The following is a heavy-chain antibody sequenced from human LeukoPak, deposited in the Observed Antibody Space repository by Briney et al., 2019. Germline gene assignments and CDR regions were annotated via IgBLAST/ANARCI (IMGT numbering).Heavy chain of an antibody. Sequence: GGSLRLSCSASGFTFSSYAMHWVRQAPGKGLEYVSAISSNGGSTYYADSVKGRFTISRDNSKNTLYLQMSSLRAEDTAVYYCVKEGRGYSCGIFDYWGQGTLVTVSS. CDR1: GFTFSSYA. D-gene: IGHD5-18*01. J-gene: IGHJ4*02. V-gene: IGHV3-64D*06. CDR2: ISSNGGST. CDR3: VKEGRGYSCGIFDY.